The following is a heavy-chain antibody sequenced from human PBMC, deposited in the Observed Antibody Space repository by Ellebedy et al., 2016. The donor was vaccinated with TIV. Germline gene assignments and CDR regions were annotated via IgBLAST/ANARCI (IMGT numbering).Heavy chain of an antibody. Sequence: GESLKISCAASGFLFSDYAMNWVRQAPGKGLEWVSGIGGYGETKIYADSVQGRFTVSRDNSKDTLYLQMNSLRAEDTAIYYCARDPVGVGPAFDVWGQGTMVTVSS. CDR3: ARDPVGVGPAFDV. V-gene: IGHV3-23*01. J-gene: IGHJ3*01. CDR2: IGGYGETK. CDR1: GFLFSDYA. D-gene: IGHD4-23*01.